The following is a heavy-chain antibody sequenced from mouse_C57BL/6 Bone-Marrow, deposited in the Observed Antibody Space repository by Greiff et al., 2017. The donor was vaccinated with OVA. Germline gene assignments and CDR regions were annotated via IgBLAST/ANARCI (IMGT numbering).Heavy chain of an antibody. CDR1: GYTFTSYW. CDR2: IYPGSGST. J-gene: IGHJ1*03. Sequence: VQLQQPGAELVKPGASVKMSCKASGYTFTSYWITWVKQWPGQGLEWIGDIYPGSGSTNYNEKFKSKATLTVDKSSSTAYMQLSSLTSEDSAVYYCARFGSNYWYFDVWGTGTTVTVSS. CDR3: ARFGSNYWYFDV. V-gene: IGHV1-55*01. D-gene: IGHD1-1*01.